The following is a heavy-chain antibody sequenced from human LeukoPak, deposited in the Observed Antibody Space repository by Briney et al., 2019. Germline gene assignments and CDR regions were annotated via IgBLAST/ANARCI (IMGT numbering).Heavy chain of an antibody. V-gene: IGHV4-4*07. CDR2: IYTSGST. CDR3: ARDLFYDSSGYYYVGYAFDI. J-gene: IGHJ3*02. Sequence: PSETLSLTCTVSGGSISSYYWSWIREPAGKGREWIGRIYTSGSTNYNPSLKSRVTMSVDTSKNQFSLKLSSVTAADTAVYYCARDLFYDSSGYYYVGYAFDIWGQGTMVTVSS. CDR1: GGSISSYY. D-gene: IGHD3-22*01.